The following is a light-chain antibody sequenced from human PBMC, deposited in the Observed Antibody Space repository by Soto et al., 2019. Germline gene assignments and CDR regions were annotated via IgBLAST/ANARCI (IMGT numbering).Light chain of an antibody. J-gene: IGLJ1*01. CDR2: DVS. CDR3: SSYTSSSTLYV. Sequence: QSALAQPASVSGSPGQSITISCTGTSRDVGGYSYVSWYHHHPGKAPKLMIYDVSNRPSGVSNRFSGSKSGNTASLTISGLQAEDEADYYCSSYTSSSTLYVFGTGTKLTVL. CDR1: SRDVGGYSY. V-gene: IGLV2-14*03.